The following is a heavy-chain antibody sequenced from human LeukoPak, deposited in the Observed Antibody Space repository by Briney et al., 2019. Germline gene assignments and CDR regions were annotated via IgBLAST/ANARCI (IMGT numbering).Heavy chain of an antibody. CDR2: INPSGGST. CDR1: GYTFTSYY. D-gene: IGHD3-10*01. Sequence: ASVKVSCKASGYTFTSYYMHWVRQAPGQGLEWMGIINPSGGSTSYAQKFQGRVTMTRDTSTSTVYMELSSLRSEDTAVYYCARGPETYGPGEGNWFDPWGQGTLVTVSS. J-gene: IGHJ5*02. V-gene: IGHV1-46*01. CDR3: ARGPETYGPGEGNWFDP.